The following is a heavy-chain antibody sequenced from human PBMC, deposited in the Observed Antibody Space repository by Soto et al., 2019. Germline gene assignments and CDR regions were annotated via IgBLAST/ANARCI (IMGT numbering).Heavy chain of an antibody. CDR3: AKGRKYSSSPTDY. Sequence: HPGGSLRLSCAASGFTFSSYAMSWVRQAPGKGLEWVSAISGSGGSTYYADSVKGRFTISRDNSKNTLYLQMNSLRAEDTAVYYCAKGRKYSSSPTDYWGQGTLVTVSS. V-gene: IGHV3-23*01. D-gene: IGHD6-6*01. J-gene: IGHJ4*02. CDR1: GFTFSSYA. CDR2: ISGSGGST.